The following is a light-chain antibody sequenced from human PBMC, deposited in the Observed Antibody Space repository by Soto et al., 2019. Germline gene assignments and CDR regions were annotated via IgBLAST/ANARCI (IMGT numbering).Light chain of an antibody. CDR2: GAF. J-gene: IGKJ3*01. CDR3: QQYGRSPVT. Sequence: EIVMTQSPATLSVSPGERATLSCRASQSVGSNLAWYQHKPGQAPRLLIYGAFTRATGVPARFSGSGSGTEFTLTISSLQSEDFATYSCQQYGRSPVTFGPGTKVDIK. V-gene: IGKV3-15*01. CDR1: QSVGSN.